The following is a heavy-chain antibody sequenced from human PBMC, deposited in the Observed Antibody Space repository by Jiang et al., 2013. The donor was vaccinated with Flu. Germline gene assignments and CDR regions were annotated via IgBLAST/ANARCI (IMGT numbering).Heavy chain of an antibody. Sequence: GPGLVKPSETLSLTCTVSGGSISSSSYYWAWIRQPPGKGLEWIGSIFYTGRTSYNPSLRSRVTISVDTSKNQFSLRLTSVTAADTAVYYCARPHSQVPAAMAPFDYWGQGTLVIVSS. J-gene: IGHJ4*02. CDR3: ARPHSQVPAAMAPFDY. D-gene: IGHD2-2*01. CDR2: IFYTGRT. CDR1: GGSISSSSYY. V-gene: IGHV4-39*01.